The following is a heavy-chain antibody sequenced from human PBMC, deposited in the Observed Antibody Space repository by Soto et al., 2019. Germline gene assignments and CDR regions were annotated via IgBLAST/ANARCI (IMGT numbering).Heavy chain of an antibody. CDR1: GGSISSYY. Sequence: SETLSLTCTVSGGSISSYYWSWIRQPPGKGLEWIGYIYYSGSTNYNPSLKSRVTISVDTSKNQFSLKLSSVTAADTAVYYCARLQDSNYYVYYYYYMDVWGKGTTVTVSS. V-gene: IGHV4-59*01. CDR2: IYYSGST. D-gene: IGHD4-4*01. CDR3: ARLQDSNYYVYYYYYMDV. J-gene: IGHJ6*03.